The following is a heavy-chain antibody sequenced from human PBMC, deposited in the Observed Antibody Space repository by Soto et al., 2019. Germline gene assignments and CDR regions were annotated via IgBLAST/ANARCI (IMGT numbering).Heavy chain of an antibody. CDR1: GFTFSSYA. V-gene: IGHV3-23*01. J-gene: IGHJ4*02. Sequence: WGSLRLSCAASGFTFSSYAMNWVRQAPGKGLEWVSVISGSDGSTYYADSVKGRFTISRDNSKNTLNLQMNSLRAEDMAVYYCARRSSSWYFDYWGQGTLVTVS. CDR2: ISGSDGST. CDR3: ARRSSSWYFDY. D-gene: IGHD6-13*01.